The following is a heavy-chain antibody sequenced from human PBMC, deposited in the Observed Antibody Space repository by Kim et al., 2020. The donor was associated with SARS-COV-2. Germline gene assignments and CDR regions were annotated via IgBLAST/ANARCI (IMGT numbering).Heavy chain of an antibody. Sequence: GGSLRLSCAASGFTFSSYGMHWVRQAPGKGLEWVAVIWYDGSNKYYADSVKGRFTISRDNSKNTLYLQMNSLRAEDTAVYYCARDWVAVAGTLGEDYWGQGTLVTVSS. CDR2: IWYDGSNK. CDR1: GFTFSSYG. CDR3: ARDWVAVAGTLGEDY. J-gene: IGHJ4*02. D-gene: IGHD6-19*01. V-gene: IGHV3-33*01.